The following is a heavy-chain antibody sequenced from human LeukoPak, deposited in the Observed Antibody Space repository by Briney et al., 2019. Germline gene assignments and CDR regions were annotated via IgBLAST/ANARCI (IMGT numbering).Heavy chain of an antibody. D-gene: IGHD5-18*01. Sequence: ASVKVSCKASGYTFTRYYIYWVRQAPGQGLEWMGIINPSGGRTSYAQRFQGRVTMTRDTSTSTLYMELSSLTSEDTAVYFCAGSAGYSYGRIDYWGQGTLVTVSS. CDR2: INPSGGRT. CDR3: AGSAGYSYGRIDY. CDR1: GYTFTRYY. V-gene: IGHV1-46*01. J-gene: IGHJ4*02.